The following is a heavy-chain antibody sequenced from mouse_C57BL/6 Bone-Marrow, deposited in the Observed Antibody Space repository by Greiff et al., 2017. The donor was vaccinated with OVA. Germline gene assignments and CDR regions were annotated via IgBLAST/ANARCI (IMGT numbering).Heavy chain of an antibody. J-gene: IGHJ1*03. Sequence: VQLQQSVAELVRPGASVKLSCTASGFNIKNTYMHWVKQRPEQGLEWIGRIDPANGNTKYAPKFQGKATITADTSSNTACLQLSSLTSEDTAIYYCAITTVVARWYFDVWGTGTTVTVSS. CDR2: IDPANGNT. D-gene: IGHD1-1*01. CDR3: AITTVVARWYFDV. V-gene: IGHV14-3*01. CDR1: GFNIKNTY.